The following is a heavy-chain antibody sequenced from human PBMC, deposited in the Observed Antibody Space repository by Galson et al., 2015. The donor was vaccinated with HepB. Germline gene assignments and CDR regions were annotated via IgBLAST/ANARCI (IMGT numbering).Heavy chain of an antibody. V-gene: IGHV3-23*01. CDR3: AKPAPGYRCSSTSCQYYFDY. J-gene: IGHJ4*02. D-gene: IGHD2-2*01. CDR1: GFTFSSYA. Sequence: SLRLSCAASGFTFSSYAMSWVRQAPGKGLEWVSAISGSGGSTYYADSVKGRFTISRDNSKNTLYLQMNSLRAEDTAVYYCAKPAPGYRCSSTSCQYYFDYWGQGTLVTVSS. CDR2: ISGSGGST.